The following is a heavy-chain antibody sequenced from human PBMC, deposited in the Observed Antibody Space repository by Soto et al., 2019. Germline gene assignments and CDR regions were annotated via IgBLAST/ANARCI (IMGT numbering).Heavy chain of an antibody. CDR2: INDSGNI. Sequence: QVQLQQWGAGLLKPSETLSLTCAVYGGSFSGYQWTWIRQTPGKGLEWIGEINDSGNINYNPSLKRRVTTVPDVPQKEFALKLISVTAADTSVSYCARGLILCFGGLSRRGGYYYYMDVWGEGTTVIVSS. J-gene: IGHJ6*03. CDR3: ARGLILCFGGLSRRGGYYYYMDV. V-gene: IGHV4-34*01. CDR1: GGSFSGYQ. D-gene: IGHD3-10*01.